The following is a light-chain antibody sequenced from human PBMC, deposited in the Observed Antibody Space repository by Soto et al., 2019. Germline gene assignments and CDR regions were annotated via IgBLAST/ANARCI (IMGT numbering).Light chain of an antibody. J-gene: IGLJ1*01. Sequence: QAVVTQPPSASGTPGQRVTISCSGSSSNIGSNTVNWYQQLPGTAPKLLIYSNNQRPSGVPDRFSGSKSGTSASLAISGLQSEDEADYYCAAWDDSLNGPLFGTGTKVTVL. V-gene: IGLV1-44*01. CDR1: SSNIGSNT. CDR2: SNN. CDR3: AAWDDSLNGPL.